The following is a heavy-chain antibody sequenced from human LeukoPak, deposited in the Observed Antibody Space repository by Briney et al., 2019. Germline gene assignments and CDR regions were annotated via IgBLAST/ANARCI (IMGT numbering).Heavy chain of an antibody. CDR1: GFTFSSYS. CDR3: ARTYSSLRGTFDY. J-gene: IGHJ4*02. V-gene: IGHV3-21*01. D-gene: IGHD6-6*01. Sequence: GGSLRLSCAASGFTFSSYSMNWVRQAPGKALEWVSSIRSSISYIYYAVSVKGLFTISRDNARNSLYLQMNSLRAEDTPVYYCARTYSSLRGTFDYWGKGTVVTVSS. CDR2: IRSSISYI.